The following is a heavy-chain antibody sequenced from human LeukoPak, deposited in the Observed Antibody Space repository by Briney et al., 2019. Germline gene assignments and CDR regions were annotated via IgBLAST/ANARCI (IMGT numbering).Heavy chain of an antibody. V-gene: IGHV3-23*01. D-gene: IGHD1-7*01. CDR3: AKGNYALRDYYYGMDV. Sequence: GGSLRLFCAASGFTFSSYAMSWVRHAPGKGLEWVSAISGSGGSTYYADFVKGRFTISRDNSKNTLYLQMNSLRAEDTAVYYCAKGNYALRDYYYGMDVWGQGTTVTVSS. CDR2: ISGSGGST. CDR1: GFTFSSYA. J-gene: IGHJ6*02.